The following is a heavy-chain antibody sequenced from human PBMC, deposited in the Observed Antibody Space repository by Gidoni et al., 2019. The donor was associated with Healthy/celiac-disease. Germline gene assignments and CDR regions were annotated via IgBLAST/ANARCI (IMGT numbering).Heavy chain of an antibody. CDR2: INHSGST. D-gene: IGHD3-22*01. CDR3: ARGRVTMIVVVAPVFDY. V-gene: IGHV4-34*01. Sequence: QVQLQQWGAGLLKPSETLSLTCAVYGGSFSGYYWSRIRQPPGKGLEWIGEINHSGSTNYNPSLKSRVTISVDTSKNQFSLKLSSVTAADTAVYYCARGRVTMIVVVAPVFDYWGQGTLVTVSS. CDR1: GGSFSGYY. J-gene: IGHJ4*02.